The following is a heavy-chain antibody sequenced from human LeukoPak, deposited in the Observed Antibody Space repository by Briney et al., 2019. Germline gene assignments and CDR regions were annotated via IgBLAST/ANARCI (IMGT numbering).Heavy chain of an antibody. CDR2: IYYSGST. J-gene: IGHJ4*02. V-gene: IGHV4-39*07. D-gene: IGHD1-14*01. CDR3: VRTNPWDLAYYFDY. Sequence: SETLSLTCTVSGGSISSSSYYWGWIRQPPGKGLEWIGSIYYSGSTYYNPSLKSRVTISVDTSKNQFSLRLTSVTAADTAVYYCVRTNPWDLAYYFDYWGQGTLVTVSS. CDR1: GGSISSSSYY.